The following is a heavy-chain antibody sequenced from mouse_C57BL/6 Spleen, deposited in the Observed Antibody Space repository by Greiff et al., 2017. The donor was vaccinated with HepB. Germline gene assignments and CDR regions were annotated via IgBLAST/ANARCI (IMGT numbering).Heavy chain of an antibody. J-gene: IGHJ1*03. CDR1: GYTFTSYW. CDR2: IDPSDSYT. D-gene: IGHD1-1*01. V-gene: IGHV1-59*01. CDR3: APFITTVVATDYWYFDV. Sequence: QVHVKQSGAELVRPGTSVKLSCKASGYTFTSYWMHWVKQRPGQGLEWIGVIDPSDSYTNYNQKFKGKATLTVDTSSSTAYMQLSSLTSEDSAVYYCAPFITTVVATDYWYFDVWGTGTTVTVSS.